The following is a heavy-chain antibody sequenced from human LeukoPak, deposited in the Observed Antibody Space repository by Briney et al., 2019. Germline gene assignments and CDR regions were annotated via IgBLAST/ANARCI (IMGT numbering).Heavy chain of an antibody. V-gene: IGHV4-39*07. D-gene: IGHD5-12*01. CDR2: IYYSGST. Sequence: PSETLPLTCTVSGGSISSSSYYWGWIRQPPGKGLEWIGSIYYSGSTYYNPSLKSRVTISVDTSKNQFSLKLSSVTAADTAVYYCARDGDIVATIWGDTSYGMDVWGQGTTVTVSS. CDR1: GGSISSSSYY. CDR3: ARDGDIVATIWGDTSYGMDV. J-gene: IGHJ6*02.